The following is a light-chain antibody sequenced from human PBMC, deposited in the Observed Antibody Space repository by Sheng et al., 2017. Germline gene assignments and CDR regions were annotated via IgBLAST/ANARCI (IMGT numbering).Light chain of an antibody. CDR1: QSISSY. J-gene: IGKJ4*01. Sequence: DIQMTQSPSSLSASVGDRVTITCRASQSISSYLNWYQQKPGKTPKLLIYGASTLQSGVPSRFSGSGSGTDFTLTINSLQSEDFATYYCQQYYNYPPLTFGGGTKVEI. V-gene: IGKV1-39*01. CDR2: GAS. CDR3: QQYYNYPPLT.